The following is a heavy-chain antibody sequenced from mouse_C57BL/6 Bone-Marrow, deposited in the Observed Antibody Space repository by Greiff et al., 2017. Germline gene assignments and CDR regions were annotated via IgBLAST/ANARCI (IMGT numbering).Heavy chain of an antibody. CDR1: GFTFSSYA. CDR2: ISSGGDYI. J-gene: IGHJ2*01. Sequence: EVKLMESGEGLVKPGGSLKLSCAASGFTFSSYAMSWVRQTPEKRLEWVAYISSGGDYIYYADTVKGRFTISRDNARNTLYLQMSSLKSEDTAMYYCTRAHYYYGSSFYYFDYWGQGTTLTVSS. V-gene: IGHV5-9-1*02. CDR3: TRAHYYYGSSFYYFDY. D-gene: IGHD1-1*01.